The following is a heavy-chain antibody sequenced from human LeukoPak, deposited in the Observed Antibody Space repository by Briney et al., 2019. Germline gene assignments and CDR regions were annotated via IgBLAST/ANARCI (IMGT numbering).Heavy chain of an antibody. CDR1: GFTFSSYS. D-gene: IGHD6-6*01. CDR3: AREQASPYSSSSGFDY. V-gene: IGHV3-21*01. CDR2: ISSSSSYI. J-gene: IGHJ4*02. Sequence: GGSLRLSCAASGFTFSSYSMNWVRQAPGKGLEWVSSISSSSSYIYYADSVKGRFTISRDNAKNSLYLQMNSLRAEDTAVYYCAREQASPYSSSSGFDYWGQGTLVTVS.